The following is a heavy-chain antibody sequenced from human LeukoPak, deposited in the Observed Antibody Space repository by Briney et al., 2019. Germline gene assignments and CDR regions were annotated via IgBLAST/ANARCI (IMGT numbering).Heavy chain of an antibody. Sequence: ASVKVSCKASGYTFTNYYIHWVRQAPGQGLEWMGKINPSGGGTSDAQKFQGRVTMTRDTSTSTVFMELSSLRSEDTVVYYCASGYCGGDCYYDFWGQGALVTVSS. V-gene: IGHV1-46*01. CDR3: ASGYCGGDCYYDF. CDR1: GYTFTNYY. CDR2: INPSGGGT. J-gene: IGHJ4*02. D-gene: IGHD2-21*02.